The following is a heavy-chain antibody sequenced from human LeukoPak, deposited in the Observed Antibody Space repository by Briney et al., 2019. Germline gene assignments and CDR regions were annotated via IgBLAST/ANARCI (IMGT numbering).Heavy chain of an antibody. CDR3: ARGAVGATFVFDY. D-gene: IGHD1-26*01. CDR1: GGSISSSSYY. Sequence: SETLSLTCTVSGGSISSSSYYWGWIRQPPGKGLEWIGSIYYSGSTYYNPSLKSRVTISVDTSKNQFSLKLSSVTAADTAVYYCARGAVGATFVFDYWGQGTLVTVSS. CDR2: IYYSGST. V-gene: IGHV4-39*07. J-gene: IGHJ4*02.